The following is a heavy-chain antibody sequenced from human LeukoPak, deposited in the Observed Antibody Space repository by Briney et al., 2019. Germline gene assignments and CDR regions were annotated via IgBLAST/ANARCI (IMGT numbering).Heavy chain of an antibody. CDR2: ISGSGGST. Sequence: PGGSLRLSCAASGFTFSSYGMSWVRQAPGKGLEWVSAISGSGGSTYYADSVKGRFTISRDNSKNTLYLQMNSLRAEDTAVYYCAKDLRYSSSWYREYYFDYWGQGTLVTVSS. CDR3: AKDLRYSSSWYREYYFDY. D-gene: IGHD6-13*01. V-gene: IGHV3-23*01. J-gene: IGHJ4*02. CDR1: GFTFSSYG.